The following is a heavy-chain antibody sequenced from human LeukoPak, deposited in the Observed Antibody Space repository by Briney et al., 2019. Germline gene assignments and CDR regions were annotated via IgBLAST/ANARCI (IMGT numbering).Heavy chain of an antibody. CDR2: MNPNSGNT. CDR3: RSGSYSNFDY. J-gene: IGHJ4*02. D-gene: IGHD1-26*01. Sequence: GASVKVSCKASGYTFTSYYVHWVRQAPGQGLEWMGWMNPNSGNTGYAQKFQGRVTMTRNTSISTAYMELSSLRSEDTAVYYCRSGSYSNFDYWGQGTLVTVSS. V-gene: IGHV1-8*02. CDR1: GYTFTSYY.